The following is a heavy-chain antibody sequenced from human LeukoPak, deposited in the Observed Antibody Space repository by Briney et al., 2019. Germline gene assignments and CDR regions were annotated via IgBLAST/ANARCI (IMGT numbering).Heavy chain of an antibody. V-gene: IGHV3-74*01. CDR3: VSFYETY. CDR1: GNYW. D-gene: IGHD2-2*01. Sequence: PGGSLRLSCAASGNYWMHWLRQAPGKGLVWVSHINGDGSWTTYADSVKGRFTISKDNAKNTVYLQMNNLRAEDTAVYYCVSFYETYWGRGTLVTVSS. CDR2: INGDGSWT. J-gene: IGHJ4*02.